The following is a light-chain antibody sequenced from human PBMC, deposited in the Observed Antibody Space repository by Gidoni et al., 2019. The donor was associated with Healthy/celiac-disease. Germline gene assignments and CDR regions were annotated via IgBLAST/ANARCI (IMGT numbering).Light chain of an antibody. V-gene: IGKV1-39*01. CDR3: QQSYSTPRFT. CDR2: AAS. Sequence: EIQMTQSQSSLSASVGDRVTITCRASQSISSYLNWYQQKPGKAPKLLIYAASSLQSGVPSRFSGSGSGTDFTLTISSLQPEDFATYYCQQSYSTPRFTFGPGTKVDIK. CDR1: QSISSY. J-gene: IGKJ3*01.